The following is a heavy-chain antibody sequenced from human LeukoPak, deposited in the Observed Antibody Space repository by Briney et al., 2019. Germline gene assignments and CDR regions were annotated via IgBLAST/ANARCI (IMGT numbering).Heavy chain of an antibody. J-gene: IGHJ4*02. CDR2: IWYDGSNK. V-gene: IGHV3-33*01. Sequence: GRCLRLSCAASGFIFSSYGIHWVRQAPGKGLEGVAVIWYDGSNKYYADSVKGRFTISRDNSKNTLYLQMNSLRAEDTAVYYCARGTLWFGELSHIFDYWGQGTLVTVSS. CDR3: ARGTLWFGELSHIFDY. D-gene: IGHD3-10*01. CDR1: GFIFSSYG.